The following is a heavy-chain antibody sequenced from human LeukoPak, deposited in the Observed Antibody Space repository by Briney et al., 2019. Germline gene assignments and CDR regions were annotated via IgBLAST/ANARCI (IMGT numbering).Heavy chain of an antibody. Sequence: SETLSLTCSISGASITSGTYFWTWVRQPPGKGLEWIGSINYSGTTYYTASLKSRVTISVDTSKTQYSLSLTLVAAADTAVYFCARLETVSGANYFDHWGQGALVTVSS. CDR3: ARLETVSGANYFDH. V-gene: IGHV4-39*01. CDR1: GASITSGTYF. D-gene: IGHD2-15*01. J-gene: IGHJ4*02. CDR2: INYSGTT.